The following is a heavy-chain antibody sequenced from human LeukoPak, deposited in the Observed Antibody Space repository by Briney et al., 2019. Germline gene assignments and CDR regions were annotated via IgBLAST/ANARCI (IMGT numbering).Heavy chain of an antibody. CDR3: ARAGSITIFGVAISNWFDP. Sequence: SETLSLTCTVSGGSISSSSYYWGWIRQPPGKGLEWIGSIYYSGSTYYNPSLKSRVTISVDTSKNQFSLKLSSVTAADTAVYYCARAGSITIFGVAISNWFDPWGQGTLVTASS. CDR2: IYYSGST. V-gene: IGHV4-39*07. D-gene: IGHD3-3*01. J-gene: IGHJ5*02. CDR1: GGSISSSSYY.